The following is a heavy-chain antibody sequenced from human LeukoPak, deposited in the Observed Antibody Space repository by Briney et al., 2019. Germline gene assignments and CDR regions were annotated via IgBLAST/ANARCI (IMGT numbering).Heavy chain of an antibody. V-gene: IGHV3-9*01. CDR3: AKDIALYSSSWSFDY. D-gene: IGHD6-13*01. J-gene: IGHJ4*02. CDR1: GFTFDDYA. Sequence: GGSLRLSCAASGFTFDDYAMHWVRQAPGKGLEWVSGISWNGGSIGYADSVKGRFTISRDNAKNSLYLQMNSLRAEDTALYYCAKDIALYSSSWSFDYWGQGTLVTVSS. CDR2: ISWNGGSI.